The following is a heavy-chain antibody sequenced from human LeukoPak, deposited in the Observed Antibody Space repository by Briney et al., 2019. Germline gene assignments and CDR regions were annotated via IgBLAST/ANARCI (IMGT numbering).Heavy chain of an antibody. V-gene: IGHV1-46*01. Sequence: GASVKVSCKASGYTFTSYYMHWVRQAPGQGLEWMGIINPSGGSTSYAQEFQGRVTMTRDTSTSTVYMELSSLRSEDTAVYYCARRNYDILTGYSNWFDPWGQGTLVTVSS. J-gene: IGHJ5*02. CDR1: GYTFTSYY. D-gene: IGHD3-9*01. CDR3: ARRNYDILTGYSNWFDP. CDR2: INPSGGST.